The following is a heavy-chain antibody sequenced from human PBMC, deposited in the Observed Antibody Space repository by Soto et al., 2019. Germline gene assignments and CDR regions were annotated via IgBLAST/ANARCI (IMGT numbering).Heavy chain of an antibody. CDR2: MRSSGGDT. V-gene: IGHV3-23*01. CDR3: AKRHSNSYYYFDF. J-gene: IGHJ4*02. Sequence: EVQVLESGGGLVQPGGSLRLSCAASGFTFSLCAMSWVRQAPGKGLEWVSSMRSSGGDTYYADSVRGRFTISRDDSKNTLYLQMNSLRVEYTALYYCAKRHSNSYYYFDFWGQGTLVTVSS. CDR1: GFTFSLCA. D-gene: IGHD3-22*01.